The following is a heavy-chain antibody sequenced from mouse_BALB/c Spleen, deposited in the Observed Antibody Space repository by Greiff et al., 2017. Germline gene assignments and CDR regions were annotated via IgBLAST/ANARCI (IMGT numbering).Heavy chain of an antibody. V-gene: IGHV3-6*02. D-gene: IGHD2-3*01. CDR1: GYSITSGYY. CDR2: ISYDGSN. J-gene: IGHJ3*01. CDR3: ARGHGYYVWN. Sequence: EVHLVESGPGLVKPSQSLSLTCSVTGYSITSGYYWNWIRQFPGNKLEWMGYISYDGSNNYNPSLKNRISITRDTSKNQFFLKLNSVTTEDTATYYCARGHGYYVWNWGQGTLVTVSA.